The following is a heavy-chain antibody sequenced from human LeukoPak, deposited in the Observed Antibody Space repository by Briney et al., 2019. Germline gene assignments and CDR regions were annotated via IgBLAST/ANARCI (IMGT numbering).Heavy chain of an antibody. Sequence: GGSLRLSCAASGFTFSSYAMSWVRQAPGKGLEWVSAISGSGGSTYYADSVKGRFTISRDNSENTLYLQMNSLRAEDTAVYYCAKRMYYDILTGYSTEYYFDYWGQGTLVTVSS. CDR2: ISGSGGST. CDR3: AKRMYYDILTGYSTEYYFDY. J-gene: IGHJ4*02. CDR1: GFTFSSYA. V-gene: IGHV3-23*01. D-gene: IGHD3-9*01.